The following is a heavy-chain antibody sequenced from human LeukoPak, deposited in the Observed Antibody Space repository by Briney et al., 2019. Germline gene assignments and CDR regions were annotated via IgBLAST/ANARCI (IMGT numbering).Heavy chain of an antibody. D-gene: IGHD3-22*01. CDR3: AAFYYDSSGYYYFDY. Sequence: KTSETLSLTCTVSGGSIGSSNYYWSWIRQPPGKGLEWIGEINHSGSTNYNPSLKSRVTISVDTSKNQFSLKLSSVTAADTAVYYCAAFYYDSSGYYYFDYWGHGTLVTVSS. CDR1: GGSIGSSNYY. J-gene: IGHJ4*01. V-gene: IGHV4-39*07. CDR2: INHSGST.